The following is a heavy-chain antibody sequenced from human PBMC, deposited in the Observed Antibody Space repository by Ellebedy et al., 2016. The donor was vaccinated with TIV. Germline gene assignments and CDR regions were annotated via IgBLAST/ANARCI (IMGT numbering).Heavy chain of an antibody. J-gene: IGHJ2*01. CDR1: GFTFSSYA. CDR2: ISGSGGKT. Sequence: PGGSLRLSCAASGFTFSSYAMSWVRQAPGKGLEWVSGISGSGGKTYYADSVKGWFTISIDNSKYTLYRQMNSLRAEDTAVYYCARGLTGDRGGWGWYFDLWGRGTLVTVSS. CDR3: ARGLTGDRGGWGWYFDL. V-gene: IGHV3-23*01. D-gene: IGHD1-20*01.